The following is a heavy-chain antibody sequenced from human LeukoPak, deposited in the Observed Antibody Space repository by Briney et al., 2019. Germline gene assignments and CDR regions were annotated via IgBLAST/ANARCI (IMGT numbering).Heavy chain of an antibody. J-gene: IGHJ5*02. Sequence: GASVKVSCKAFGYTFTSNYMHWVRQAPGQGPEWMGVISPSGGSTTYAQKFQGRVTLTRDMSTSTDYLELSSLRSEDTAVYYCARAPGIADQLNWFDPWGQGTLVTVSS. CDR2: ISPSGGST. CDR3: ARAPGIADQLNWFDP. CDR1: GYTFTSNY. D-gene: IGHD6-13*01. V-gene: IGHV1-46*01.